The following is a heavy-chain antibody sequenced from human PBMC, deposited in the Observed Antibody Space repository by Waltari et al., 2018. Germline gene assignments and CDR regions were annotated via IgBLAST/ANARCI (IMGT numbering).Heavy chain of an antibody. J-gene: IGHJ6*02. V-gene: IGHV3-53*01. Sequence: EVQLVESGGHLIQPAGSLRLSCSASSFHLRSYYMNWVRQAPGKGLEGVSMLEHAGNTYYEDSVKGRCTFSRDKSKNTLYLKMKSVRAEDTDVYYCARGNTKYGMDVWGQGTTVTVSS. CDR2: LEHAGNT. CDR3: ARGNTKYGMDV. D-gene: IGHD3-10*01. CDR1: SFHLRSYY.